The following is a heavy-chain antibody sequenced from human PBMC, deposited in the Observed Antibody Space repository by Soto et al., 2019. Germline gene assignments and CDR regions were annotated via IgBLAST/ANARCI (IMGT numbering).Heavy chain of an antibody. J-gene: IGHJ4*02. CDR3: ARDDEDGSYCDLGY. CDR2: VLHDGNNK. CDR1: GFTFSDYI. Sequence: QVQLVESGGGVDQPGRSLRLSCAASGFTFSDYIMHWVRQAPGEGLEWVAMVLHDGNNKYYADSVKGRFTISRDNSKNTLYLQMNSLRTEDTAMYYCARDDEDGSYCDLGYWGQGTLVTVSS. V-gene: IGHV3-30-3*01. D-gene: IGHD3-10*01.